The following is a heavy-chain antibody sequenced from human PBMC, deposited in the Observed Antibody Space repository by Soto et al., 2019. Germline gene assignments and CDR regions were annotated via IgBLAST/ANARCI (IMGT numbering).Heavy chain of an antibody. V-gene: IGHV4-59*01. Sequence: PSETLSLTCTVSGGSISSYYWSWIRQPPGKGLEWIGYIYYSGSTNYNPSLKSRVTISVDTSKNQFSLKLSSVTAADTAVYYCARLYSGYDYWFDPWGQGTLVTVSS. CDR1: GGSISSYY. CDR3: ARLYSGYDYWFDP. J-gene: IGHJ5*02. CDR2: IYYSGST. D-gene: IGHD5-12*01.